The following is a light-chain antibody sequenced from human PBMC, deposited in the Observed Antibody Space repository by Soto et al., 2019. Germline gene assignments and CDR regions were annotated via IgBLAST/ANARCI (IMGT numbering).Light chain of an antibody. CDR1: SSDVCAYDF. V-gene: IGLV2-14*03. CDR2: EVS. J-gene: IGLJ1*01. CDR3: SSHTTSNTRV. Sequence: QSALTQPASVSGSPGQSIAISCTGSSSDVCAYDFVSWYQQHPDKAPKLLIYEVSNRPSGVSDRFSGSKSVNTATLTISGLQAEDEADYYCSSHTTSNTRVFGTGTKLTVL.